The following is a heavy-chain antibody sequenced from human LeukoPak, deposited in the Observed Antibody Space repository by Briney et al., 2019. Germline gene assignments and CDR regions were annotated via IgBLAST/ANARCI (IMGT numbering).Heavy chain of an antibody. CDR3: ARDLYNWNDGGYFDY. CDR1: GFTFSSYG. CDR2: IWYDGSNK. V-gene: IGHV3-33*01. J-gene: IGHJ4*02. Sequence: AGGSLRLSCAASGFTFSSYGMHWVRQAPGKGLEWVAVIWYDGSNKYYADSVKGRFTISRDNSKNTLYLQMNSLRAEDTAVYYCARDLYNWNDGGYFDYWGQGTLVTVSS. D-gene: IGHD1-1*01.